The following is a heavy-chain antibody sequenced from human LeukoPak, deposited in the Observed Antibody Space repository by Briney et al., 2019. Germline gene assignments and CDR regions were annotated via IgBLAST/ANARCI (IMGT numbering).Heavy chain of an antibody. Sequence: GSLRLSCAASGFTFSNYAMSWVRQAPGRGLEWVSAISGSGDSTFYADSVKGRFSISRDNSQSTLELQMNSLRAEDTAVYFCAKDRRARLPHFGSGTYSAFDIWGQGTLVPVSS. CDR1: GFTFSNYA. D-gene: IGHD3-10*01. CDR3: AKDRRARLPHFGSGTYSAFDI. J-gene: IGHJ3*02. CDR2: ISGSGDST. V-gene: IGHV3-23*01.